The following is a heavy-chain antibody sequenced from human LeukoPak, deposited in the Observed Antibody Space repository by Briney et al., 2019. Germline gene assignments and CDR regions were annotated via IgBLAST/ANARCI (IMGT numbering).Heavy chain of an antibody. CDR3: ARLTKGTIAAAEDWFDP. J-gene: IGHJ5*02. Sequence: SETLSLTCTVSGGSISSYYWSWIRQPPGKGLEWIGYIYYSGSTNYNPSLKSRVTISVDTSKNQFTLKLSSVTAADTAVYYCARLTKGTIAAAEDWFDPWGQGTLVTVSS. V-gene: IGHV4-59*08. CDR1: GGSISSYY. D-gene: IGHD6-13*01. CDR2: IYYSGST.